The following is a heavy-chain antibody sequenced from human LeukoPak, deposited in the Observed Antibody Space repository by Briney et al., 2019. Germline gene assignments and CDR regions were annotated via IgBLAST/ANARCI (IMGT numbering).Heavy chain of an antibody. CDR1: GFTFSSYA. CDR3: ATPPYSSGLPFDY. J-gene: IGHJ4*02. Sequence: PGRSLRLSCAASGFTFSSYAMSWVRQAPGKGLEWVSAISGSGGSTYYADSVKGRFTISRDNSKNTLYLQMNSLRAEDTAVYYCATPPYSSGLPFDYWGQGTLVTVSS. V-gene: IGHV3-23*01. CDR2: ISGSGGST. D-gene: IGHD6-19*01.